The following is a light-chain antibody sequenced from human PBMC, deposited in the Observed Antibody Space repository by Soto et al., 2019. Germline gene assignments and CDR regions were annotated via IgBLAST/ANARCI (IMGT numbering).Light chain of an antibody. CDR1: QGISDY. V-gene: IGKV1-27*01. Sequence: DIPMTQSPSSLSASVGDRVTITCRASQGISDYLAWFQQKPGRVPELLIYAASTLQSGVPSRFRGSGSGTDFTLTISSLQPEDVATYYCHLYNTYSPTLGQGTKLEI. J-gene: IGKJ2*01. CDR2: AAS. CDR3: HLYNTYSPT.